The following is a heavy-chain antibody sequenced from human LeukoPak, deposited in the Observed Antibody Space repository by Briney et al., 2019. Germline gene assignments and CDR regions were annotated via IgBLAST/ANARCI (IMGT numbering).Heavy chain of an antibody. V-gene: IGHV3-74*01. D-gene: IGHD4-11*01. Sequence: GGSLRLSCAASGFTFSSYWMHWVRQAPGKGLVWVSRITSDGTSTNYADSVKGRFTISSDNAKNTLYLQMNSLRAEDTAVYYCARDSYTNYALSWGQGTLLTVSS. CDR2: ITSDGTST. J-gene: IGHJ4*02. CDR3: ARDSYTNYALS. CDR1: GFTFSSYW.